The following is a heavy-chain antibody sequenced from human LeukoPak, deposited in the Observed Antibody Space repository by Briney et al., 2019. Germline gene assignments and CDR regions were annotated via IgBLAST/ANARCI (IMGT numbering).Heavy chain of an antibody. V-gene: IGHV1-2*02. CDR1: GYTFTGYY. D-gene: IGHD3/OR15-3a*01. CDR3: ARDFGLRSSAAVGFEY. Sequence: ASVKVSCRASGYTFTGYYMHWVRQAPGQGLEGMGCINPNRWDTNYAQKFQGRVTMTRDTPISTAYLELRRLRSDDTAVYSCARDFGLRSSAAVGFEYWGQGTLVTVSS. J-gene: IGHJ4*02. CDR2: INPNRWDT.